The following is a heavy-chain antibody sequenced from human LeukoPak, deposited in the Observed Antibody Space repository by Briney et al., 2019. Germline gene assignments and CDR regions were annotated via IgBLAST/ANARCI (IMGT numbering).Heavy chain of an antibody. CDR2: ISSSSSII. J-gene: IGHJ4*02. CDR3: TIGVELLTY. CDR1: GFTFSSYS. V-gene: IGHV3-48*01. Sequence: SGGSLRLSCAASGFTFSSYSMNWVRQAPGKGLEWVSYISSSSSIIYYADSVKGRFTISRDNAKNSLYLQMNSLRAEDTAVYYCTIGVELLTYWGQGTLVTVSS. D-gene: IGHD1-7*01.